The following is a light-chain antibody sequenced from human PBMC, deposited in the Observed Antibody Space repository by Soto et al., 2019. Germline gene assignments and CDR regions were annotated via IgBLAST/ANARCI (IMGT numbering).Light chain of an antibody. CDR1: SSDVGGYNY. V-gene: IGLV2-14*01. CDR3: SSYTSSSTPLYV. J-gene: IGLJ1*01. Sequence: QSALTQPASVSGSPGQTITISCTGTSSDVGGYNYVSWYQQHPGKAPKLMIYEVINRPSGVSDRFSGSKSGNTASLTISGIQAEDEADYYCSSYTSSSTPLYVFGTGTKVTVL. CDR2: EVI.